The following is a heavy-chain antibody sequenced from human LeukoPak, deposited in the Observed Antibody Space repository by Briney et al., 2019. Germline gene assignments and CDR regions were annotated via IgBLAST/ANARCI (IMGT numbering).Heavy chain of an antibody. CDR1: GFTFSSYE. CDR3: ARDRQYWEPLDY. V-gene: IGHV3-48*03. J-gene: IGHJ4*02. D-gene: IGHD1-26*01. CDR2: ISSSGSTI. Sequence: RPGGSLRLSCAASGFTFSSYEMNWVRQAPGKGLEWVSYISSSGSTIYYADSVKGRFTISRDNAKNSLYLQTNSLRAEDTAVYYCARDRQYWEPLDYWGQGTLVTVSS.